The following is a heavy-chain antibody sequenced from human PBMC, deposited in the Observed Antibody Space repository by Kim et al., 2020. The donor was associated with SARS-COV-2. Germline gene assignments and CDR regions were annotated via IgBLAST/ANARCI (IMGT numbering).Heavy chain of an antibody. Sequence: GGSLRLSCAASGFTFSSYSMNWVRQAPGKGLEWVSSISSSSSYIYYADSVKGRFTISRDNAKNSLYLQMNSLRAEDTAVYYCARDLGPGYCSSTSCYLYYYYGMDVWGQGTTVTVSS. CDR3: ARDLGPGYCSSTSCYLYYYYGMDV. D-gene: IGHD2-2*01. CDR1: GFTFSSYS. J-gene: IGHJ6*02. CDR2: ISSSSSYI. V-gene: IGHV3-21*01.